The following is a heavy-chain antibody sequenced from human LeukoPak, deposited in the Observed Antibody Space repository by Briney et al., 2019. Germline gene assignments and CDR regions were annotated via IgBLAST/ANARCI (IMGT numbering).Heavy chain of an antibody. CDR3: ARVIAAASTRLDY. J-gene: IGHJ4*02. V-gene: IGHV1-2*02. Sequence: ASVKVSCKASGYTXTDYYMHWVRQAPGQGLEWMGWINPNSGGTNYARKFQGRVTMTRDTSISTAYMELSRLRSDDTAMYYCARVIAAASTRLDYWGQGTLVTVSS. CDR2: INPNSGGT. CDR1: GYTXTDYY. D-gene: IGHD6-13*01.